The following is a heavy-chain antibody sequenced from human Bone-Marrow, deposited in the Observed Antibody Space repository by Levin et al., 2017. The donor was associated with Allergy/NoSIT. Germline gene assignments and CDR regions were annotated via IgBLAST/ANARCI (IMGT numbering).Heavy chain of an antibody. Sequence: SQTLSLTCAVSGGSFPGSFWTWILQSPGRGLEWIGQINHRGTTNYNPSLRGRVAISIDTSKNQFSLKLTSVTVADTATYYCARGEDFFDFWGRGILVTVSS. CDR2: INHRGTT. CDR1: GGSFPGSF. V-gene: IGHV4-34*01. J-gene: IGHJ4*02. CDR3: ARGEDFFDF.